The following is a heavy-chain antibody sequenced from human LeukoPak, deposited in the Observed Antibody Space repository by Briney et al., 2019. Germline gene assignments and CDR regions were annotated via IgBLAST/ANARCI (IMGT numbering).Heavy chain of an antibody. CDR1: GGSISSSSYY. J-gene: IGHJ4*02. CDR2: IYYSGST. CDR3: ATTYYYDSSGWPLFDY. V-gene: IGHV4-39*07. D-gene: IGHD3-22*01. Sequence: PSETLSLTCTVSGGSISSSSYYWGWIRQPPGKGLEWIGSIYYSGSTYYNPSLKSRVTISVDTSKNQFSLKLSSVTAADTAVYYCATTYYYDSSGWPLFDYWGQGTLVTVSS.